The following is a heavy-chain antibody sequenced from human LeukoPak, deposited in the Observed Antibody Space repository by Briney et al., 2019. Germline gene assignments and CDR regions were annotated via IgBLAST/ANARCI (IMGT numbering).Heavy chain of an antibody. CDR1: GGSISSYY. V-gene: IGHV4-59*01. CDR2: IYYSGST. D-gene: IGHD5-24*01. CDR3: ARTRVGDGYNP. J-gene: IGHJ5*02. Sequence: SETLSLTCTVSGGSISSYYWSWIRQPPGKGLEWIGYIYYSGSTNYNPSLKSRVTISVDTSKNQFSLKLSSVTAADTAVDYCARTRVGDGYNPWGQGTLVTVSS.